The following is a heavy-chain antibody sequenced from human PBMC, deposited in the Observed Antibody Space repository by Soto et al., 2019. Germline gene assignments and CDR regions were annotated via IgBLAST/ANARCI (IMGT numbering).Heavy chain of an antibody. V-gene: IGHV3-7*01. CDR2: IKEDGSEK. Sequence: EVQLVESGGGLVQPGGSLRLSCAASGFTFSTSWMNWVRQAPGKGLEWVAGIKEDGSEKYYVDSVKGRFTISKDNAENSLELHMNRLRVEDTAVYYRVRDRGYNAFDYWGLGTLVTVSS. J-gene: IGHJ4*02. D-gene: IGHD5-18*01. CDR3: VRDRGYNAFDY. CDR1: GFTFSTSW.